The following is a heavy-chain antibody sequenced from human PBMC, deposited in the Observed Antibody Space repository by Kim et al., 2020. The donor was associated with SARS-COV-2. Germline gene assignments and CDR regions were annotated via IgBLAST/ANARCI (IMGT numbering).Heavy chain of an antibody. D-gene: IGHD2-2*01. J-gene: IGHJ6*02. V-gene: IGHV4-31*03. Sequence: SETLSLTCTVSGGSISSGGYYWSWIRQHPGKGLEWIGYIYYSGSTYYNPSLKSRVTISVDTSKNQFSLKLSSVTAADTAVYYCARGTLGYCSSTSCFDYYYYYGMDVWGQGTTVTVSS. CDR3: ARGTLGYCSSTSCFDYYYYYGMDV. CDR2: IYYSGST. CDR1: GGSISSGGYY.